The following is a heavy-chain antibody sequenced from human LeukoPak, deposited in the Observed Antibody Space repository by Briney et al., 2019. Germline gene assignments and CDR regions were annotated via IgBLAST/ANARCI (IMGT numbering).Heavy chain of an antibody. CDR2: ISYDGSNK. V-gene: IGHV3-30-3*01. CDR1: GFTFNNYP. J-gene: IGHJ4*02. CDR3: ARGGGNCLDY. Sequence: GRSLRLSCAASGFTFNNYPMHWVRQAPGKGLEWVAVISYDGSNKYYADSVKGRFTISRNNSKNTLYLQTNSLRAEDTAVYYCARGGGNCLDYWGQGTLVAVSS. D-gene: IGHD3-16*01.